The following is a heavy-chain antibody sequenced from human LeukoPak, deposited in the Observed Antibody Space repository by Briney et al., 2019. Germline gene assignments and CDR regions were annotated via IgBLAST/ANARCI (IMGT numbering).Heavy chain of an antibody. V-gene: IGHV4-39*07. CDR1: GFTFSSYW. J-gene: IGHJ4*02. Sequence: GSLRLSCAASGFTFSSYWMHWIRQPPGKGLEWIGSIYYSGSTYYNPSLKSRVTISVDTSKNQFSLKLSSVTAADTAVYYCARVWGVAAAGTGLFDYWGQGTLVTVSS. D-gene: IGHD6-13*01. CDR2: IYYSGST. CDR3: ARVWGVAAAGTGLFDY.